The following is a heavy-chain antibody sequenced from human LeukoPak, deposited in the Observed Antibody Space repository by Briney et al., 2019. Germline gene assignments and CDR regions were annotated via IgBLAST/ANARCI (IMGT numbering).Heavy chain of an antibody. CDR3: ATGDTAMVRLFDY. Sequence: GGSLRLSCAASGFTFDDYGMSWVRQAPGKGLEWVAFIRYDGSNKYYADSVKGRFTISRDNSKNTLYLQMNSLRAEDTAVYYCATGDTAMVRLFDYWGQGTLVTVSS. CDR1: GFTFDDYG. D-gene: IGHD5-18*01. CDR2: IRYDGSNK. J-gene: IGHJ4*02. V-gene: IGHV3-30*02.